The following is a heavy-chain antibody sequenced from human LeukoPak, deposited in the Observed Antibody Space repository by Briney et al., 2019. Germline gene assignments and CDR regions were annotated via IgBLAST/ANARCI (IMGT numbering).Heavy chain of an antibody. Sequence: GRSLRLSCAASGFTFSSYAMHWVRQAPGKGLEWVSVINSGGSTYYADSVKGRFTISRDNSKNTLYLQMNSLRAEDTAVYYCARGHRADGYSYGLYYFDYWGQGTLVTVSS. V-gene: IGHV3-53*01. CDR2: INSGGST. J-gene: IGHJ4*02. CDR1: GFTFSSYA. CDR3: ARGHRADGYSYGLYYFDY. D-gene: IGHD5-24*01.